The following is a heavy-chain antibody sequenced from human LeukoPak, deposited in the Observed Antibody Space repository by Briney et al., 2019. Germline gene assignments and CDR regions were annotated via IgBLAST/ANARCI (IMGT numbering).Heavy chain of an antibody. D-gene: IGHD6-13*01. CDR1: GFSFSDHY. Sequence: GGSLRLSCAASGFSFSDHYMTWIRQAPGRGLEWVSAISGSGGSTYYADSVKGRFTISRDNSKNTLYLQMNSLRAEDTAVYYCAKPASAAGTDFDYWGQGTLVTVSS. J-gene: IGHJ4*02. CDR2: ISGSGGST. CDR3: AKPASAAGTDFDY. V-gene: IGHV3-23*01.